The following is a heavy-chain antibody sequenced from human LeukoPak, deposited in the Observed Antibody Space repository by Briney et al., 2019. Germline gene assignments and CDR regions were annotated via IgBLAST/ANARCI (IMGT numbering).Heavy chain of an antibody. D-gene: IGHD5-18*01. J-gene: IGHJ4*02. CDR2: MQSTGNS. V-gene: IGHV4-59*01. CDR1: GDSISTYH. Sequence: SETLSLTRNVSGDSISTYHWNWIRKPPGRGLEWIGYMQSTGNSNYNPSLKSRVSMSVDTSKNRIVLNLSSVTAADTAVYYCARDKRHSYGRYFDHWGQGLLVTVSS. CDR3: ARDKRHSYGRYFDH.